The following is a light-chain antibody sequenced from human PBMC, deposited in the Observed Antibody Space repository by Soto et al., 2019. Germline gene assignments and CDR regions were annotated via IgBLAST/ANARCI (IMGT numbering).Light chain of an antibody. V-gene: IGKV3-11*01. J-gene: IGKJ4*01. Sequence: ELVLTQSPATLSLSPGERATLSCRASRSVSSNLAWYQQKPGQAPRLLIYDASNRATGIPARFSGSGSGTDFTLTISSLEPEDFVVYYCHQRSDWPPLTFGGGTKVEIK. CDR1: RSVSSN. CDR2: DAS. CDR3: HQRSDWPPLT.